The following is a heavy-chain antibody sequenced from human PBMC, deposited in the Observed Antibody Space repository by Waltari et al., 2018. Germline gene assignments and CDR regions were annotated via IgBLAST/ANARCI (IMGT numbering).Heavy chain of an antibody. D-gene: IGHD2-15*01. CDR3: VRLEDCTGPGGNCYSGDPFAMDV. J-gene: IGHJ6*02. CDR1: GGSFRGSY. CDR2: SNHSPNS. Sequence: QVHLQQRGAGFLQPSETLSLTCAVYGGSFRGSYWGWVRQPPGKGLEWFGESNHSPNSNYNPSLRSRVSMSVDTSKNQFSLKLSSVTAADTAVYYCVRLEDCTGPGGNCYSGDPFAMDVWGQGATVTV. V-gene: IGHV4-34*01.